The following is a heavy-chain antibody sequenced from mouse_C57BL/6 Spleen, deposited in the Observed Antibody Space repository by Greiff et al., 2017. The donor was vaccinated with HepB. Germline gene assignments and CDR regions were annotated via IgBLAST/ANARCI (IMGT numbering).Heavy chain of an antibody. J-gene: IGHJ2*01. V-gene: IGHV1-55*01. CDR1: GYTFTSYW. CDR2: IYPGSGST. Sequence: QVQLQQPGAELVKPGASVTLSCKASGYTFTSYWITWVKQRPEQGLEWIGAIYPGSGSTNYNEKFKSKATLTVDTSSSTAYMQLSSLTSEDSAVYYGAREGDGSSYFDYWGQGTTLTVSS. CDR3: AREGDGSSYFDY. D-gene: IGHD1-1*01.